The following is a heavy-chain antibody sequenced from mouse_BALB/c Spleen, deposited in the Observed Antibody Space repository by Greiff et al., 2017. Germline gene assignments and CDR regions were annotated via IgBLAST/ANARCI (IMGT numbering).Heavy chain of an antibody. Sequence: VKLMESGAELVRPGSSVKISCKASGYAFSSYWMNWVKQRPGQGLEWIGQIYPGDGDTNYNGKFKGKATLTADKSSSTAYMQLSSLTSEDSAVYFCARGRDGYDVGFAYWGQGTLVTVSA. CDR1: GYAFSSYW. V-gene: IGHV1-80*01. J-gene: IGHJ3*01. CDR3: ARGRDGYDVGFAY. CDR2: IYPGDGDT. D-gene: IGHD2-2*01.